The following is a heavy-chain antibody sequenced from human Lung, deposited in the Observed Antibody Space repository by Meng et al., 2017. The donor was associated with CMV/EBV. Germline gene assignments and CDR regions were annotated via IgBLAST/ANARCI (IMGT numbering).Heavy chain of an antibody. CDR2: ISYGGGKE. D-gene: IGHD3-9*01. J-gene: IGHJ3*01. Sequence: SCAASGFTFSSYGVHWVRQAPGEGLEGVAFISYGGGKEYYADSVKGRFTISRDNSKNMLFLQMDSLRPDDTAVYYCARELYYDILTGPRAFDVWGQGXMVTVSS. V-gene: IGHV3-30-3*01. CDR1: GFTFSSYG. CDR3: ARELYYDILTGPRAFDV.